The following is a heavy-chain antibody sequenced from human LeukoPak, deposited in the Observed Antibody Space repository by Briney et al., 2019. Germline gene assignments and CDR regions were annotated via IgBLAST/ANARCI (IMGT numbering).Heavy chain of an antibody. CDR2: ISYSGST. J-gene: IGHJ5*02. Sequence: PSETLSLTCTVSGGSISSSSYYWGWVRQPPGKGLEWIGSISYSGSTYYNPSLKSRVTISVDTSKNQFSLKLSSVTAADTAVYYCARDYYDSSGYYGWFDPWGQGTLVTVSS. D-gene: IGHD3-22*01. CDR1: GGSISSSSYY. V-gene: IGHV4-39*07. CDR3: ARDYYDSSGYYGWFDP.